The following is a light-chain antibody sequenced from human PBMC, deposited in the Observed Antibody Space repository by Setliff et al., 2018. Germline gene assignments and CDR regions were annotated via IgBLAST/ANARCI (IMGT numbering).Light chain of an antibody. V-gene: IGLV2-14*03. CDR3: SSYTSNGLYV. Sequence: QSALTQPASVSGSPGQSITISCTGSSGDIGSFTFVSWYQQYPDEAPKLIIFEVSDRPSGISDRFSGSKSANTASLTISGLQAEDEADYYCSSYTSNGLYVVGTGTKV. CDR1: SGDIGSFTF. J-gene: IGLJ1*01. CDR2: EVS.